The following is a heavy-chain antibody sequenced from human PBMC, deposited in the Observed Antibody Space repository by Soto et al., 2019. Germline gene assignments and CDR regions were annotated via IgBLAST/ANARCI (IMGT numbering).Heavy chain of an antibody. CDR3: TSPGYYYDSSGYYYFDY. CDR2: IKSKTDGGTT. D-gene: IGHD3-22*01. CDR1: GFTFSNAW. Sequence: EGSLRLSCAASGFTFSNAWMSWVRQAPGKGLEWVGRIKSKTDGGTTDYAAPVKGRFTISRDDSKNTLYLQMNSLKTEDTAVYYCTSPGYYYDSSGYYYFDYWGQGTLVTVSS. J-gene: IGHJ4*02. V-gene: IGHV3-15*01.